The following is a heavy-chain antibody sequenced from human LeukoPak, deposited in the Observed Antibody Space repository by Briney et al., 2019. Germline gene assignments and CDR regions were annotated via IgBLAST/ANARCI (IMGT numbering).Heavy chain of an antibody. CDR2: SNHSGST. Sequence: SETLPLTCAVYRGSFSGYYWCWMRQPPGKGREWIGESNHSGSTNYNPSLKGRVTISVDTSKNQFSLKMKSVTAADTAVYYCARIAARSGDYWGQGTLVTVSS. CDR1: RGSFSGYY. CDR3: ARIAARSGDY. D-gene: IGHD6-6*01. V-gene: IGHV4-34*01. J-gene: IGHJ4*02.